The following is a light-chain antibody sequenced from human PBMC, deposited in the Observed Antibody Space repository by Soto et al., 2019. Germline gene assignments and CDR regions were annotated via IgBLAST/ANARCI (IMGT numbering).Light chain of an antibody. CDR3: QQYESTPPT. Sequence: DIVMTQSPDSLAVSLGERATINCKSSQSVLYSSNNKNYLAWYQQRPGQPPKLLIYWASTRESGVPDRLSGSGSGTDFTLTITTLQAEDVAVYYCQQYESTPPTFGQATKLEIK. CDR1: QSVLYSSNNKNY. V-gene: IGKV4-1*01. J-gene: IGKJ2*01. CDR2: WAS.